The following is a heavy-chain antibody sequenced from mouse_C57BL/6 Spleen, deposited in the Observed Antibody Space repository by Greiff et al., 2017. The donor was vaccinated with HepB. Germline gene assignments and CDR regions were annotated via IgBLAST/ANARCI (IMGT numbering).Heavy chain of an antibody. J-gene: IGHJ3*01. CDR2: ISSGSSTI. D-gene: IGHD1-1*01. CDR1: GFTFSDYG. CDR3: ARSDYGSSWFAY. V-gene: IGHV5-17*01. Sequence: EVMLVESGGGLVKPGGSLKLSCAASGFTFSDYGMHWVRQAPAKGLEWVAYISSGSSTIYYADTVKGRFTITRDNAKNTLFLQMTSLRSEDTAMYYCARSDYGSSWFAYWGQGTLVTVSA.